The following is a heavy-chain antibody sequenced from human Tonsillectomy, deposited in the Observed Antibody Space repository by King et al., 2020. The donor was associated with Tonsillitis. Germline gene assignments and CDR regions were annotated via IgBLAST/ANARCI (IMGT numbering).Heavy chain of an antibody. D-gene: IGHD2-15*01. CDR2: ISYDGSNK. CDR1: GFIFSSYT. Sequence: VQLVESGGGVVQPGRSLRLSCAASGFIFSSYTMHWVRQAPGKGLEWVTLISYDGSNKYYADSVKGRFTISRDNSKNTVFLQMNSLRTEDTAVYYCARDGLGYCSAGSCYSYYGMVVWGQGTTVTVSS. J-gene: IGHJ6*02. V-gene: IGHV3-30*04. CDR3: ARDGLGYCSAGSCYSYYGMVV.